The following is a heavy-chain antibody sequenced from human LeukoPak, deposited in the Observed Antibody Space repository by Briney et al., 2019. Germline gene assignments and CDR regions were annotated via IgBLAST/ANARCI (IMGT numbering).Heavy chain of an antibody. Sequence: PSETLSLTCAVYGGSFSGYYWSWIRQPPGKGLEWIGEINHSGSTNYNPSLKSRVTISVDTSKNQFSLKLSSVTAADTAVYYCARGWSSSGYYYYYCMDVWGKGTTVTVSS. CDR2: INHSGST. D-gene: IGHD3-22*01. CDR1: GGSFSGYY. V-gene: IGHV4-34*01. CDR3: ARGWSSSGYYYYYCMDV. J-gene: IGHJ6*03.